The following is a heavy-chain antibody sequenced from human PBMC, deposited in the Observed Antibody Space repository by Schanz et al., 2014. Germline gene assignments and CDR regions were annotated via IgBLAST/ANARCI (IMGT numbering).Heavy chain of an antibody. V-gene: IGHV3-30*14. D-gene: IGHD1-26*01. J-gene: IGHJ2*01. Sequence: QGHLVESGGGVVQPGRSLRLSCAASGFTFSLYAVHWVRQAPGKGLAWVAVTSYDGGTKSYADSVKGRFTISRDNSKNTLYLQMNSLRSEDTAVYCCARGGRLRFHWFFDLWGRGTLVTVSS. CDR3: ARGGRLRFHWFFDL. CDR1: GFTFSLYA. CDR2: TSYDGGTK.